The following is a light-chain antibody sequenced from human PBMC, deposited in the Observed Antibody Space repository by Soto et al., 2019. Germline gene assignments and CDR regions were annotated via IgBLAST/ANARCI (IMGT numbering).Light chain of an antibody. V-gene: IGKV3-15*01. CDR3: QQYNNWPRWT. CDR1: QSVSSN. J-gene: IGKJ1*01. CDR2: GAS. Sequence: IVRWRAPATLSVSPGGRATLSCRASQSVSSNLACYQQKPVQAPRLLIYGASTRATGIPARFSGSGSGTEFTLTISNLQSEDFAVYYCQQYNNWPRWTFGQRAVVDIK.